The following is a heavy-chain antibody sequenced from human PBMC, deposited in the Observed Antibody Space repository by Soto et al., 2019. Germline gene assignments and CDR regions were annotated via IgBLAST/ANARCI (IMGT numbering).Heavy chain of an antibody. CDR2: INHSGST. CDR3: ARGRGAAAANFDY. J-gene: IGHJ4*02. D-gene: IGHD6-13*01. CDR1: GGSFSGYY. V-gene: IGHV4-34*01. Sequence: QVQLQQWGAGLLKPSETLSLTCAVYGGSFSGYYWSWIRQHPGKGLEWIGEINHSGSTNYNPSLKSRVTISVDTSKNQFSLKLSSVTAADTAVYYCARGRGAAAANFDYWGQGTLVTVSS.